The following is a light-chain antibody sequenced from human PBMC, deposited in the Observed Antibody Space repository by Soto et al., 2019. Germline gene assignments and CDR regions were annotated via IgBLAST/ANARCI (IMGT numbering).Light chain of an antibody. CDR3: PQYKFYSWP. J-gene: IGKJ1*01. V-gene: IGKV1-5*03. CDR1: QNINMW. Sequence: DIHLTQSAATLSASVSDRVTLTCLASQNINMWLALYQEKSGKAPKLLIYEASSLEKGVPARFGGCGSGTEFTLTISSLQPDDFTTYYCPQYKFYSWPFGQG. CDR2: EAS.